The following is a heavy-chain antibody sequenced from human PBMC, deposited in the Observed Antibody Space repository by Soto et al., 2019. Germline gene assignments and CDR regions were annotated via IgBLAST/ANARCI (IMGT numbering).Heavy chain of an antibody. CDR1: GFTFSSYA. J-gene: IGHJ6*01. Sequence: PGGSLRLSCAASGFTFSSYAMSWVRQAPGKGLEWVANIKQDGSEKYYVDSVKGRFTISRDNAKNSLYLQMNSLRAEDTAVYYCFKQQLVRYYYYGMDVWGQGTTVTVSS. CDR3: FKQQLVRYYYYGMDV. CDR2: IKQDGSEK. D-gene: IGHD6-6*01. V-gene: IGHV3-7*03.